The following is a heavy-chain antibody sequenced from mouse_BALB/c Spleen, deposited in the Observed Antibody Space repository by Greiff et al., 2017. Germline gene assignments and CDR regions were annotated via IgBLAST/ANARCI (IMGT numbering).Heavy chain of an antibody. CDR2: ISNGGGST. Sequence: EVQLVESGGGLLQPGGSLKLSCAASGFTFSSYTMSWVRQTPEKRLEWVAYISNGGGSTYYPDTVKGRFTISRDNAKNTLYLQMSSLKSEDTAMYYCARHGKQLGPLDYWGQGTTLTVSS. J-gene: IGHJ2*01. D-gene: IGHD3-1*01. V-gene: IGHV5-12-2*01. CDR1: GFTFSSYT. CDR3: ARHGKQLGPLDY.